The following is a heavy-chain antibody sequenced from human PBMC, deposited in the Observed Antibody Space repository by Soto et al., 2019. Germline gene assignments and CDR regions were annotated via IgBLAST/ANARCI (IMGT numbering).Heavy chain of an antibody. D-gene: IGHD2-15*01. CDR3: ARGGCSGGSCYPYYYYYMDV. CDR1: GGSISSGVYY. J-gene: IGHJ6*03. Sequence: QVQLQESGPGLVKSSQTLSLTCTVSGGSISSGVYYCSWIRQHPGKGLEWIGPIDYSGSTYYNPSLKSRVTISVDTSKNQFSLQLNSVTAADTAVYYCARGGCSGGSCYPYYYYYMDVWGEGTTVTVSS. V-gene: IGHV4-31*03. CDR2: IDYSGST.